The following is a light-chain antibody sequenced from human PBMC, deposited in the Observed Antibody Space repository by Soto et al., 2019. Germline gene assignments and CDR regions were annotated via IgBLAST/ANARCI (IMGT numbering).Light chain of an antibody. Sequence: QSALTQPPSASGSPGQPVTISCTGTSSDVGGYNYVSWYQQHPGKAPKLLIYGVTKRPSGVPDRFSGSKSGNTASLTVSGLQAEDEAYYYCSSYAGSNNYVFGAGTKVTV. J-gene: IGLJ1*01. CDR2: GVT. CDR3: SSYAGSNNYV. V-gene: IGLV2-8*01. CDR1: SSDVGGYNY.